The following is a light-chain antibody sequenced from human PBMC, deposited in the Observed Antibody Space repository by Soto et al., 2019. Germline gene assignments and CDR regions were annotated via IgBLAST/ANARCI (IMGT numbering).Light chain of an antibody. CDR1: QSVSSSY. CDR3: QQYGSSPPNT. Sequence: EIVLKQSPGTLSLSPGERATLSCRASQSVSSSYLAWYQQKPGQAPRLLIYGASSRATGIPDRFSGSGSGTDFTLTISRLEPEDFAVYYCQQYGSSPPNTFGQGTRREIK. CDR2: GAS. J-gene: IGKJ5*01. V-gene: IGKV3-20*01.